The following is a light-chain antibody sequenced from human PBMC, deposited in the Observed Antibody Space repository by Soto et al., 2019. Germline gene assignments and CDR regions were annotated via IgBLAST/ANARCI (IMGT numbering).Light chain of an antibody. V-gene: IGKV3-15*01. J-gene: IGKJ2*02. CDR2: GAS. CDR1: QSVSSN. Sequence: EIVMTQSPATLSVSPGERATLSCRASQSVSSNLAWYQQKPGQAPRLLIYGASTRATGIPARFSGSGSGTEFTLTISSLQSEDFAVYDCQQYNNWPRGTFGQGTKLEIK. CDR3: QQYNNWPRGT.